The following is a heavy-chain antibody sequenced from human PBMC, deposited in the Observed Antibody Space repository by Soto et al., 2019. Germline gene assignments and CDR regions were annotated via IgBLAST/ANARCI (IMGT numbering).Heavy chain of an antibody. J-gene: IGHJ6*02. CDR2: IYYSGST. CDR1: GGSVSSGSYY. CDR3: ARSPNYDFWSGYYVYGMDV. D-gene: IGHD3-3*01. V-gene: IGHV4-61*01. Sequence: PSETLSLTCTVSGGSVSSGSYYWSWIRQPPGKGLEWIGYIYYSGSTNYNPSLKSRVTISVDTSKNQFSLKLSSVTAADTAVYYCARSPNYDFWSGYYVYGMDVWGQGTTVTVSS.